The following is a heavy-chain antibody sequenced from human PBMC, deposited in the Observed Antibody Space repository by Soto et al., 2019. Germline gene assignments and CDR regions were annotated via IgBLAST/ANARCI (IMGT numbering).Heavy chain of an antibody. CDR1: EFTFRNYA. CDR2: IDGGGDNT. CDR3: ARSPSVRWSDQ. Sequence: GGSLRLSCTASEFTFRNYAMSWVRQAPGRGLEWVSTIDGGGDNTYYADSVKGRFAISRDNSKNTLYLQMNSLRAADTAVYYCARSPSVRWSDQWGQGTLVTVSS. D-gene: IGHD2-15*01. V-gene: IGHV3-23*01. J-gene: IGHJ5*02.